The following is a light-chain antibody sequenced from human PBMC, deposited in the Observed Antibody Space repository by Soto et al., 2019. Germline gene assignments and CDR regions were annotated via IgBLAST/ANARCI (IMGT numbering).Light chain of an antibody. V-gene: IGKV1D-43*01. CDR3: QQYDSTPYT. CDR1: QCISSY. Sequence: AIRVTQSPFSLSASVGDRVTITCWAIQCISSYLAWYQQKPAKAPKLFIYYASSLQTGVPSRFSGSGSGTDYTLTISSLQPEDFATSYCQQYDSTPYTFGQGTKLEIK. CDR2: YAS. J-gene: IGKJ2*01.